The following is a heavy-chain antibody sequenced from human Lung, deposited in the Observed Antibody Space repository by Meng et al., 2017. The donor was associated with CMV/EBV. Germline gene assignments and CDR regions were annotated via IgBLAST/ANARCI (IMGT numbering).Heavy chain of an antibody. Sequence: SETLSLTCAVYGGSLSGYYWSWIRQPPGNVLEWIGEITYIVSTKYNPSLKGRVTISVTTSNNQFSLNVKSVTAAAMGVYYFARGGREETYGTIFDSWDQGTLVTVSS. D-gene: IGHD1-1*01. J-gene: IGHJ4*02. CDR1: GGSLSGYY. CDR3: ARGGREETYGTIFDS. V-gene: IGHV4-34*01. CDR2: ITYIVST.